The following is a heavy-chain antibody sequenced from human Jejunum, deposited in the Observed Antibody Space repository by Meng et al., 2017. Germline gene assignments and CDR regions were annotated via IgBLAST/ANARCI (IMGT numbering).Heavy chain of an antibody. D-gene: IGHD6-13*01. CDR2: LDKSGGSA. Sequence: GGSLRLSCVGSGFTFRSYAMTWVRQAPGKGLEWVSVLDKSGGSADYADSVKGRFTISRDNSKNTLFLQMNSLRAEDTAIYYCAIDSSIGSAGRFCWGQGTEVTVSS. V-gene: IGHV3-23*01. CDR1: GFTFRSYA. J-gene: IGHJ4*02. CDR3: AIDSSIGSAGRFC.